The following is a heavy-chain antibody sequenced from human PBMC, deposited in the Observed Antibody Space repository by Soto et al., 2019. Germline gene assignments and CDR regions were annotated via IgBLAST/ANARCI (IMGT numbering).Heavy chain of an antibody. V-gene: IGHV3-7*05. Sequence: EVQLVESGGGLVQPGGSLRLSCAASGFTFSDYWMSWVRQAPGKGLECVANIKTDGSEKYYVDPVKGRFTISRDNAKNSLYLQMKGLRAADTAVYYCASSMGRGGNDFWGQGTLVAVSS. CDR3: ASSMGRGGNDF. CDR2: IKTDGSEK. D-gene: IGHD3-10*01. J-gene: IGHJ4*02. CDR1: GFTFSDYW.